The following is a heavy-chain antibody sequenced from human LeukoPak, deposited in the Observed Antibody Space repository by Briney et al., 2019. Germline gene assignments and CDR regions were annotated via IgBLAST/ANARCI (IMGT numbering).Heavy chain of an antibody. CDR1: GFTFSSYW. V-gene: IGHV3-74*01. CDR2: INNDGSIT. Sequence: GGSLRLSCAASGFTFSSYWMHWVRQAPGKGLVWVSRINNDGSITRYADSVEGRFTISRDNAKNTLYLQMNSLSAEDTAVYYCTRAHTNYYDSSGYWGQGTLVTVSS. J-gene: IGHJ4*02. CDR3: TRAHTNYYDSSGY. D-gene: IGHD3-22*01.